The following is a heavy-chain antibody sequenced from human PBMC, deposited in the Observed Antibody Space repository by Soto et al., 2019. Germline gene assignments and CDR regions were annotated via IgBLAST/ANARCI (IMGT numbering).Heavy chain of an antibody. CDR3: AXXXXXXXXXXXXXXXXDY. CDR2: ISYDGSNK. Sequence: QVQLVESGGGVVQPGRSLRLSCAASGFTFSSYGMHWVRQAPGKGLEWVAVISYDGSNKYYADSVKGRFTISRDNSKNTLYLQMNSLRAEDTAVYYCAXXXXXXXXXXXXXXXXDYWGQGTLVTVSS. J-gene: IGHJ4*02. CDR1: GFTFSSYG. V-gene: IGHV3-30*03.